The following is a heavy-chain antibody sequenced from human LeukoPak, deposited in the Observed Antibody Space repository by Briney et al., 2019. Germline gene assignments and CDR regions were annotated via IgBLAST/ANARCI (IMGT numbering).Heavy chain of an antibody. Sequence: PGGSLRLSCAASGFTFSSYSMNWVRQAPGKGLEWVSSISSSSSYIYYADSVKGRFTISRDNAKNSLYLQMNSLRAEDTAVYYCARVGVLLWFGELQKDYYMDVWGKGTTVTVSS. D-gene: IGHD3-10*01. J-gene: IGHJ6*03. CDR3: ARVGVLLWFGELQKDYYMDV. CDR2: ISSSSSYI. CDR1: GFTFSSYS. V-gene: IGHV3-21*01.